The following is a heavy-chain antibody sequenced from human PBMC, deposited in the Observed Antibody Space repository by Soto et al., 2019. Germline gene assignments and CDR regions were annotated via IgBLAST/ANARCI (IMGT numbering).Heavy chain of an antibody. J-gene: IGHJ5*02. V-gene: IGHV4-59*01. D-gene: IGHD4-17*01. Sequence: SDTLSLTCTVSGVSISSYYWSWILQPPGKGLEWIGYIYYTGTTNYNPSLKSRVTISVDTSKNQFSLKLSSVTTADTAVYYCTKRPWADYAGIFDAWGQGTLDSVSS. CDR3: TKRPWADYAGIFDA. CDR1: GVSISSYY. CDR2: IYYTGTT.